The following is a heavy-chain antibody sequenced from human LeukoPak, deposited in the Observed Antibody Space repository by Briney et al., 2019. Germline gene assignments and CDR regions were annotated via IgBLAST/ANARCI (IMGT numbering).Heavy chain of an antibody. V-gene: IGHV1-69*05. CDR1: GGTFSSYA. CDR2: IIPIFGTA. Sequence: SVKVSCKASGGTFSSYAISWVRQAPGQGLEWMGGIIPIFGTANYAQKFQGRVTITTDESTSTAYMELRSLRSDDTAVYYCARDFTGFGIVATIPFDYWGQGTLVTVSS. J-gene: IGHJ4*02. CDR3: ARDFTGFGIVATIPFDY. D-gene: IGHD5-12*01.